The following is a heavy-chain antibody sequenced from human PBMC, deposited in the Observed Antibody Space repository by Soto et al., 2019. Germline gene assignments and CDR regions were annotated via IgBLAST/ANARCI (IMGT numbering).Heavy chain of an antibody. V-gene: IGHV1-8*01. CDR3: ARVFNGYSLRGYYYVMVV. Sequence: ASVKVSCKASGYTFTSYDINWVRQATGQGLEWMGWMNPNSGNTGYSQNFQGRVTMTRDTSISTAYMELSSLRSEDTAVYYCARVFNGYSLRGYYYVMVVWG. CDR2: MNPNSGNT. CDR1: GYTFTSYD. J-gene: IGHJ6*02. D-gene: IGHD5-18*01.